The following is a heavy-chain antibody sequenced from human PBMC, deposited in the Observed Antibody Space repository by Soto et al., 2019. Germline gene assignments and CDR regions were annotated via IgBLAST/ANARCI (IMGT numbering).Heavy chain of an antibody. CDR2: INPNSGGT. Sequence: ASVKVSCKVSGHTLSGFYMHWVRQAPGQGLEWMGWINPNSGGTKSAEKFQGRVTMTRDTSISTAYMELSRLTSDDTAVYYCASAAVTGTAGLDFWGQGTQVTVSS. V-gene: IGHV1-2*02. CDR1: GHTLSGFY. D-gene: IGHD6-19*01. CDR3: ASAAVTGTAGLDF. J-gene: IGHJ4*02.